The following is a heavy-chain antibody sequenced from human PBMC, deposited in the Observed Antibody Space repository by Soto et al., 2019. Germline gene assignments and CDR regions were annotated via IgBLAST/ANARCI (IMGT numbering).Heavy chain of an antibody. J-gene: IGHJ4*02. CDR2: IKSKTDGGTT. Sequence: EVQLVESGGGLVKPGGSLRLSCAASGFTFSNAWMSWVRQAPGKGLEWAGRIKSKTDGGTTDYAAPVKGRFTISRDDSKNTLYLQMNSLKTADTAVYYCTTTNYYDSSVSRDYWGQGTLVTVSS. CDR3: TTTNYYDSSVSRDY. CDR1: GFTFSNAW. V-gene: IGHV3-15*01. D-gene: IGHD3-22*01.